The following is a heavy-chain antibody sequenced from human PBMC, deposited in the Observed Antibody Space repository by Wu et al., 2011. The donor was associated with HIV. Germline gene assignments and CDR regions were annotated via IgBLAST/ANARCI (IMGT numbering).Heavy chain of an antibody. D-gene: IGHD6-19*01. CDR2: ISPYDGDT. CDR3: ARDDSSGWPEGFDY. J-gene: IGHJ4*02. CDR1: GYTYTSYG. V-gene: IGHV1-18*01. Sequence: QVQLVQSGAELKKPGASVNVSCKASGYTYTSYGISWVRQAPGQGLEWMGWISPYDGDTKYPQKLQGRVTMTTDTSTSTAYMELRSLRSDDTAVYYCARDDSSGWPEGFDYWGQGTLVTVSS.